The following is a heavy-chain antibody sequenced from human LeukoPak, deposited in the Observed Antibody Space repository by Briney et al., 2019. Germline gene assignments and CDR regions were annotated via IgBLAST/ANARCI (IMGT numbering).Heavy chain of an antibody. J-gene: IGHJ4*02. Sequence: GWSLTLSCATAGFTFGSYAMHWVRQAPGKGLEWVAVIAHDETNRFYADSGRGRFTISRDNSMNTLYLRMNSLRPEDTAVYFCARDLTPGAPDSFDSWGQGTLVTVSS. CDR3: ARDLTPGAPDSFDS. CDR2: IAHDETNR. V-gene: IGHV3-30*04. D-gene: IGHD3-9*01. CDR1: GFTFGSYA.